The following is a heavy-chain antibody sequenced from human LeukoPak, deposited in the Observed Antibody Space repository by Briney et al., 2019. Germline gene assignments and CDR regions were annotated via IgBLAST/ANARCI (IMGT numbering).Heavy chain of an antibody. CDR3: ARVGYYYDSSGYYYPYYFDY. CDR1: GYTFTSYG. CDR2: ISAYNGNT. V-gene: IGHV1-18*01. J-gene: IGHJ4*02. D-gene: IGHD3-22*01. Sequence: ASVKVSCKASGYTFTSYGISWVRQAPGQGLEWMGWISAYNGNTNYAQKLQGRVTMTTDTSTSTAYMELRSLRSDDTAVYYCARVGYYYDSSGYYYPYYFDYWGQGTLVTVSS.